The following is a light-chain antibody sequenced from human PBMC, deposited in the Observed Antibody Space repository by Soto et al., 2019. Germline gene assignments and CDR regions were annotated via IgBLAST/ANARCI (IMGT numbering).Light chain of an antibody. V-gene: IGLV1-51*02. CDR1: SSNIGSND. CDR3: GPCDTSLIAL. CDR2: ENS. Sequence: QSVLTQPPSVSAAPGQKVTISCSGNSSNIGSNDVSWYQQLPGKAPKLLIYENSQRPSGIPDRFSGSKSGTSATLGITGLQTGDEADSYCGPCDTSLIALFGPGTKLTVL. J-gene: IGLJ1*01.